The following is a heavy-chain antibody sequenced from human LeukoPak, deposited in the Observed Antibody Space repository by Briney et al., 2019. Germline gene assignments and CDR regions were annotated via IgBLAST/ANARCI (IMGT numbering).Heavy chain of an antibody. V-gene: IGHV3-48*04. CDR3: ARLEVVAGSRHHEGFRFDP. CDR1: GFTFSSYS. CDR2: ISSSSSTI. Sequence: GGSLRLSCAASGFTFSSYSMNWVRQAPGKGLEWVSYISSSSSTIYYADSVKGRFTISRDNAKNSLYLQMNSLRAEDTAVYYCARLEVVAGSRHHEGFRFDPWGQGTLVTVSS. J-gene: IGHJ5*02. D-gene: IGHD2-15*01.